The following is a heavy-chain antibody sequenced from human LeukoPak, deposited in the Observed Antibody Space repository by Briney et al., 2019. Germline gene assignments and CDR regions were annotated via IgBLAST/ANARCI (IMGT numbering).Heavy chain of an antibody. CDR2: IYTSGST. CDR3: ARGVRDTAMVGFDY. CDR1: GGSISSYY. Sequence: SVTLSLTCTVSGGSISSYYWSWIRQPPGKGLEWIGYIYTSGSTNYNPSLKSRVTISVDTSKNQFSLKLSSVTAADTAVYYCARGVRDTAMVGFDYWGQGTLVTVSS. J-gene: IGHJ4*02. V-gene: IGHV4-4*09. D-gene: IGHD5-18*01.